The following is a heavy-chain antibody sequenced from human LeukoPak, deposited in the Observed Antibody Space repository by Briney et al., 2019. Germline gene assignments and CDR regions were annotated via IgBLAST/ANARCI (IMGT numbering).Heavy chain of an antibody. CDR1: GGSIRSSSYY. D-gene: IGHD3-10*01. CDR2: IYYSGRT. V-gene: IGHV4-39*01. Sequence: ASETLSLTCTVSGGSIRSSSYYWGWIRQPPGKGLEWIGNIYYSGRTYYNPSLKSRVTISVDTSKNQFSLKLSSVTAADTAVYYCARPDPMVRGDVSWFDPWGQGTLVTVSS. CDR3: ARPDPMVRGDVSWFDP. J-gene: IGHJ5*02.